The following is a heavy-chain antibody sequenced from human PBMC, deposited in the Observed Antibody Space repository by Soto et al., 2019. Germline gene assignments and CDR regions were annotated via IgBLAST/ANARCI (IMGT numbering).Heavy chain of an antibody. J-gene: IGHJ4*02. CDR2: IYYSGST. V-gene: IGHV4-59*01. D-gene: IGHD3-3*01. CDR3: AGGWSIFGVVKHFDY. CDR1: GGSISSYY. Sequence: PSETLSLTCTASGGSISSYYLSWIRQPPGKGLEWIGYIYYSGSTNYNPSLKSRVTISVNTSKNQFSLKLSSVTAADTAVYYCAGGWSIFGVVKHFDYWGQGTLVTVSS.